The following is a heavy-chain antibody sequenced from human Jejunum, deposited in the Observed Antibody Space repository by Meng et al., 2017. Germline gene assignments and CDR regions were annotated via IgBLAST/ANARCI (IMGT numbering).Heavy chain of an antibody. J-gene: IGHJ4*02. CDR1: GGAISIGGYD. CDR2: IYYTGGT. V-gene: IGHV4-31*03. Sequence: LRAWGPGLLKIFRTLSLPCIVSGGAISIGGYDWGWVRQHPGKGMGWIGYIYYTGGTYYNPSLRSRSIISVDTSENQFSLELSSVTSADTAVYFCARVALEAREEVGVSRGHFDYWGQGSLVTVSS. CDR3: ARVALEAREEVGVSRGHFDY. D-gene: IGHD1-26*01.